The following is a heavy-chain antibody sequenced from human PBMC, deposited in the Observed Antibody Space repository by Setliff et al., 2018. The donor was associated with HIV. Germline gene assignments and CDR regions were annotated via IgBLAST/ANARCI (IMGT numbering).Heavy chain of an antibody. J-gene: IGHJ4*02. D-gene: IGHD5-12*01. CDR3: ARGWMATLNGPIGY. V-gene: IGHV1-18*01. Sequence: ASVKVSCKASGYSFSKYGISWVRQAPGQGLEWMGWISGFNGNTKYGQNFQGRVTITADTSTSTAYMELSSLRSEDTAVYYCARGWMATLNGPIGYWGQGTLVTVSS. CDR1: GYSFSKYG. CDR2: ISGFNGNT.